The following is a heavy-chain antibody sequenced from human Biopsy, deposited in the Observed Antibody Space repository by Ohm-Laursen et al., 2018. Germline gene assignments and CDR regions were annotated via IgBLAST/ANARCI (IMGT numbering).Heavy chain of an antibody. CDR1: GASLSSHY. J-gene: IGHJ4*02. CDR3: AKGITVYGVVLPYYFDD. V-gene: IGHV4-59*11. CDR2: LHGKGNT. D-gene: IGHD3-3*01. Sequence: GTLSLTCTVSGASLSSHYWSWIRQPSAKGLEWLGYLHGKGNTHYNPSLKSRVTISVDPSKNQFSLKLNAVTAADTAVYYCAKGITVYGVVLPYYFDDWGQGTLVTVSS.